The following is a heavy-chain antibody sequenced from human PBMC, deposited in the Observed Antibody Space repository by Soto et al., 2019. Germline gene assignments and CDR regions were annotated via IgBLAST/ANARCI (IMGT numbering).Heavy chain of an antibody. V-gene: IGHV3-30*09. CDR2: ISYDGSNK. Sequence: GGSLRLSCAASGFTFSSYAMHWVRQAPGKGLEWVAVISYDGSNKYYADSVKGRFAIARDNSKNTLYLQMNSLRAEDTAVYYCAKEECGCASGYPVFNNGWYDMDVWGQGTLVTVSS. CDR3: AKEECGCASGYPVFNNGWYDMDV. D-gene: IGHD6-19*01. J-gene: IGHJ4*02. CDR1: GFTFSSYA.